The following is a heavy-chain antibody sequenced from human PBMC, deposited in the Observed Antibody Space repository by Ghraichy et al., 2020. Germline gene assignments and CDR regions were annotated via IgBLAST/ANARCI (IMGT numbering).Heavy chain of an antibody. CDR3: AKLDGNWFGDLFYYHYFGMDV. Sequence: GESLNISCAASGFSFSSYAMSWVRQTPGKGLEWVSAISGSGISKYYADSVKGRLTISRDNSKNTLDLQMNSLRAEDTAVYYCAKLDGNWFGDLFYYHYFGMDVWGQGTTVTVSS. V-gene: IGHV3-23*01. J-gene: IGHJ6*02. CDR1: GFSFSSYA. CDR2: ISGSGISK. D-gene: IGHD3-10*01.